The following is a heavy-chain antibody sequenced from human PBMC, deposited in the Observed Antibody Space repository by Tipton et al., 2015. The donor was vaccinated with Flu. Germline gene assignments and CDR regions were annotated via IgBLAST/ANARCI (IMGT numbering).Heavy chain of an antibody. J-gene: IGHJ4*02. Sequence: GSLRLSCAVSGFSFDDYAMSWVRQVPGKGLEWVSGISYNGGISGYAASVKGRFTISRDSAKNFVYLQMNSLRAEGSALYYCARNRGFGVVLINTDYWGQGVLVTVSS. CDR2: ISYNGGIS. CDR3: ARNRGFGVVLINTDY. V-gene: IGHV3-20*04. CDR1: GFSFDDYA. D-gene: IGHD3-3*01.